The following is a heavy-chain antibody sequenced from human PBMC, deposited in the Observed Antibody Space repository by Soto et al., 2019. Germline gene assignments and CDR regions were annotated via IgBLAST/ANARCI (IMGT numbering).Heavy chain of an antibody. CDR2: IYYSGST. Sequence: SETLSLTCTVSGGSISSGDYYWSWIRQPPGKGLEWIGYIYYSGSTYYNPSLKSRVTISVDTSKNQFSLKLSSVTAADTAVYYCAREVVVVAATSTSRYFDLWGRGTLVTVSS. J-gene: IGHJ2*01. CDR3: AREVVVVAATSTSRYFDL. CDR1: GGSISSGDYY. D-gene: IGHD2-15*01. V-gene: IGHV4-30-4*01.